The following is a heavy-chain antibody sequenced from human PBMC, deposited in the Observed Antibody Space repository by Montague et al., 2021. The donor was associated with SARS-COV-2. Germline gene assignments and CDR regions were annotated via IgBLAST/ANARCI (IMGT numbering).Heavy chain of an antibody. CDR2: ICITGAT. CDR1: GDSISSGRYH. CDR3: AREQVMWWFDP. J-gene: IGHJ5*02. Sequence: SQTLSLTCTVPGDSISSGRYHWSWVRQPAGKGLEFIGRICITGATNYNPSLKSRVAISVDTSKNQFSLKLTSVTAADTAVYHCAREQVMWWFDPWGQGTLVTVSS. V-gene: IGHV4-61*02. D-gene: IGHD2-21*01.